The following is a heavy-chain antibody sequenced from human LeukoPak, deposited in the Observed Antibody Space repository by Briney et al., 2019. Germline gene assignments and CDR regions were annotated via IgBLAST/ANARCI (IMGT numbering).Heavy chain of an antibody. J-gene: IGHJ4*02. CDR2: IREDGSEK. CDR1: GFTFSSSW. Sequence: TGGSLRLSCAASGFTFSSSWMTWVRQAPGKGLEWVASIREDGSEKTSVDSVKGRFTISRDNAKNSLYLQMDSLRAEDTAVYYCAVRTSGFDYWGQGTLVTVSS. V-gene: IGHV3-7*01. D-gene: IGHD1-1*01. CDR3: AVRTSGFDY.